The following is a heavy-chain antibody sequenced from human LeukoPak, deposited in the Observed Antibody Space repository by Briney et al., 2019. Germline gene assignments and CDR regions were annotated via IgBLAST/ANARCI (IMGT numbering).Heavy chain of an antibody. Sequence: PGGSLRLPCAASGFTFSSYGMHWVRQAPGKGLEWVAVISYDGSKKYYADSVKGRFTISRDNSKNTLFLQMNSLRVEDTAVYYCAKGYCSGTSCLKTDWGQGTLVTVSS. J-gene: IGHJ4*02. CDR2: ISYDGSKK. CDR3: AKGYCSGTSCLKTD. CDR1: GFTFSSYG. D-gene: IGHD2-2*01. V-gene: IGHV3-30*18.